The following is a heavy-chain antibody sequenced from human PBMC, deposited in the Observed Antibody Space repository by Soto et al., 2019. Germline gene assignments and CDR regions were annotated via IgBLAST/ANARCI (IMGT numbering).Heavy chain of an antibody. CDR3: ARVRRGAQYYDFWSGLGPAFDY. J-gene: IGHJ4*02. CDR1: GYTFTSYD. D-gene: IGHD3-3*01. CDR2: MNPNSGNT. Sequence: ASVKVSCKASGYTFTSYDINWVRQATGQGLEWMGWMNPNSGNTGYAQKFQGRVTMTRNTSISTAYMELSSLRSEDTAVYYCARVRRGAQYYDFWSGLGPAFDYWGQGTLVTVSS. V-gene: IGHV1-8*01.